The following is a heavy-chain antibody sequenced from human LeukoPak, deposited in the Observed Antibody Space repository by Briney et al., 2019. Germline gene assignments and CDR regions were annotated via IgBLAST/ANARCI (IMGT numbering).Heavy chain of an antibody. V-gene: IGHV4-59*01. J-gene: IGHJ4*02. CDR3: ARDLGYGDPFDY. Sequence: SETLSLTCTVSGGSINNYWWNWIRQPPGKGLEWIGYSYYSGGTNYNPSLKSRVTISVDTSKNQFSLKLSSVTAADTAVYYCARDLGYGDPFDYWGPGTLVTVSS. CDR1: GGSINNYW. CDR2: SYYSGGT. D-gene: IGHD4-17*01.